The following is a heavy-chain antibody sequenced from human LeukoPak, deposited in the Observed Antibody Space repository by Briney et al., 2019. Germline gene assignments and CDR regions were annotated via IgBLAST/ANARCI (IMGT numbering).Heavy chain of an antibody. CDR1: GGSISSGNYY. CDR2: MYYSGGT. J-gene: IGHJ6*03. Sequence: SETLSLTCTVSGGSISSGNYYWGWIRQPPGKGLEWIGSMYYSGGTYYNPSLESRVTISVDTSKKQFSLKLSSVTAADTAVYYCAREGYYYYMDVWGKGTTVTVSS. V-gene: IGHV4-39*07. CDR3: AREGYYYYMDV.